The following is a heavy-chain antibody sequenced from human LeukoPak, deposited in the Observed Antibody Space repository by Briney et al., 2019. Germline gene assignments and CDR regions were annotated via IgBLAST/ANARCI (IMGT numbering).Heavy chain of an antibody. Sequence: PGRSLRLSCAASGFTFSTYAMHWVRQAPGKGLEWVAVISYDGSTKYYADSVKGRFSISRDNAKNSLYLQMNSLRAEDTAVYYCARDPWGGYFDYWGQGTLVTVSS. CDR2: ISYDGSTK. CDR1: GFTFSTYA. CDR3: ARDPWGGYFDY. J-gene: IGHJ4*02. D-gene: IGHD3-16*01. V-gene: IGHV3-30-3*01.